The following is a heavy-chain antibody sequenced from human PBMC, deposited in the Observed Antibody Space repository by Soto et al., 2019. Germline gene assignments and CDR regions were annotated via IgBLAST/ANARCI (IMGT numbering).Heavy chain of an antibody. V-gene: IGHV4-38-2*01. D-gene: IGHD4-17*01. CDR3: ARVRKTVTYPGWFDP. Sequence: KPSETLSLTCAVSGYSICSGYYWGWIRQPPGKGLEWIGSIYHSGSTYYNPSLKSRVTISVDTSKNQFSLKLSSVTAADTAVYYCARVRKTVTYPGWFDPWGQGTLVTVSS. CDR2: IYHSGST. CDR1: GYSICSGYY. J-gene: IGHJ5*02.